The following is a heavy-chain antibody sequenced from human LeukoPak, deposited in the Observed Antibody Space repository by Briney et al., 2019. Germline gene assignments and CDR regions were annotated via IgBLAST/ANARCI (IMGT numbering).Heavy chain of an antibody. CDR1: GGSISSSSYY. J-gene: IGHJ6*03. CDR2: IYYSGST. Sequence: SETLSLTCTVSGGSISSSSYYWGWIRQPPGEGLEWIGSIYYSGSTYYNPSLKSRVTISVDTSKNQFSLKLSSVTAADTAVYYCARDNYYYYMDVWGKGTTVTVSS. CDR3: ARDNYYYYMDV. V-gene: IGHV4-39*07.